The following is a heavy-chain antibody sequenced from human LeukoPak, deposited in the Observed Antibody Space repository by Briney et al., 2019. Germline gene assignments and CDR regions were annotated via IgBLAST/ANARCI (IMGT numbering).Heavy chain of an antibody. CDR2: ISSSSSTI. CDR1: GFTFSSYS. CDR3: ARSDSSGYPFDFDY. D-gene: IGHD3-22*01. Sequence: GGSLRLSCAASGFTFSSYSMNWVRQAPGKGLEWVSYISSSSSTIYYADSVKGRFTISRDNAKNSLYLQMNSLRAEDTAVYYCARSDSSGYPFDFDYWGQGTLVTVSS. J-gene: IGHJ4*02. V-gene: IGHV3-48*01.